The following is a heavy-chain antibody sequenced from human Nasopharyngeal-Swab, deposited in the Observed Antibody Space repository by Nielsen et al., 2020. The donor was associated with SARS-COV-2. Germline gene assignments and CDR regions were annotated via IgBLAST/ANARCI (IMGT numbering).Heavy chain of an antibody. V-gene: IGHV1-18*01. D-gene: IGHD6-13*01. J-gene: IGHJ4*02. CDR1: GYTFTSYG. Sequence: GESLKISCKGSGYTFTSYGISWVRQAPGQGLEWMGWISAYNGNTNYAQKLQGRVTMTTDTSTSTAYMELRSLRSDDTAVYYCASGAAAAQSGAWLFDYWGQGTLVTVSS. CDR2: ISAYNGNT. CDR3: ASGAAAAQSGAWLFDY.